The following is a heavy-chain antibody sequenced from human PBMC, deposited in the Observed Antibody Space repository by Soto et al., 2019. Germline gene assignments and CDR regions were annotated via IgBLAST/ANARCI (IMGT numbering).Heavy chain of an antibody. Sequence: QVLLVESGGGVVHPGRSLRLSCAASGFIFSNYDMHWVRQAPGKGLEWVAFISEDGSNEYHADSVKGRFTISRDNSKNTLYLQMNSLRTDDTAVYYCAVVSSPDYWGQGTLLTVSS. V-gene: IGHV3-30*03. D-gene: IGHD2-21*01. J-gene: IGHJ4*02. CDR2: ISEDGSNE. CDR1: GFIFSNYD. CDR3: AVVSSPDY.